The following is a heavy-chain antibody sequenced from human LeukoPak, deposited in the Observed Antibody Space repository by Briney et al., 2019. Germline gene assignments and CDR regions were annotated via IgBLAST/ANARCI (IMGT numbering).Heavy chain of an antibody. V-gene: IGHV3-74*01. CDR1: GLTLSGYW. CDR2: INGDASST. Sequence: GGSLRLSCAASGLTLSGYWMHWVRQAPGKGRVWVARINGDASSTSYADSVKGRFTISRDNAKSTLYLQMNSLRVEDTAVYYCARARGNTYGYFEYWGQGTLVTVSS. J-gene: IGHJ4*02. CDR3: ARARGNTYGYFEY. D-gene: IGHD5-18*01.